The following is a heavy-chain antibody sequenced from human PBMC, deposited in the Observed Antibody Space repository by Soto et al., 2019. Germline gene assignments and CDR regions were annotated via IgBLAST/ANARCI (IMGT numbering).Heavy chain of an antibody. D-gene: IGHD6-19*01. V-gene: IGHV3-9*01. CDR2: ISWNGESI. CDR1: GFCFGDYA. J-gene: IGHJ4*02. CDR3: AKDVGSSGWYDGFDS. Sequence: EVQLVESGGGLVQPGRSLRLSCAASGFCFGDYAMQWVRQVPGKGLEWVSSISWNGESIGYADSVKGRFTISRDNGKKSVYLQMNSLRGEDTALYYCAKDVGSSGWYDGFDSWGQGTLVTVS.